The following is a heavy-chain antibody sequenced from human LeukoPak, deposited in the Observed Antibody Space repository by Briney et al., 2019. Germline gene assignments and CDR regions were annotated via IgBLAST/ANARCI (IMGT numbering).Heavy chain of an antibody. CDR1: GYTFTSYY. D-gene: IGHD5/OR15-5a*01. J-gene: IGHJ5*02. V-gene: IGHV1-46*01. Sequence: ASVKVSCKASGYTFTSYYMHWVRQAPGQGLEWMGIINPSGGSTSYAQKFQGRVTMTRDMSTSTAYMELSSLRSEDTAVYYCARGERGVHAQNWFDPWGQGTLVTVSS. CDR3: ARGERGVHAQNWFDP. CDR2: INPSGGST.